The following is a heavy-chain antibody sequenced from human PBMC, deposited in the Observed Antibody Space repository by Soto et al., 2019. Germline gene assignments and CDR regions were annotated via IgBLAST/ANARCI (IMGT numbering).Heavy chain of an antibody. J-gene: IGHJ4*02. V-gene: IGHV1-69*05. CDR1: GGTFSSYA. CDR3: ARDRVRWLQFGY. D-gene: IGHD5-12*01. CDR2: IIPIFGTA. Sequence: QVQLVQSGAEVKKPGSSVKVSCKASGGTFSSYAISWVRQAPGQGLEWMGGIIPIFGTANYAQKFQGRVTINSHESASTAYMELNSLRSEDTAVYYCARDRVRWLQFGYWGQGTLVTVSS.